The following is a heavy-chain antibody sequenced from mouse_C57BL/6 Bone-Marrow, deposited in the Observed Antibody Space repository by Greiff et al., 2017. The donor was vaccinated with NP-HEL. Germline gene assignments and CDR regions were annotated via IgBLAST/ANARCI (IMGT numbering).Heavy chain of an antibody. CDR3: ARYPNYDYDRGDD. D-gene: IGHD2-4*01. CDR2: IHPNSGST. V-gene: IGHV1-64*01. CDR1: GYTFTSYW. Sequence: QVQLQQPGAELVKPGASVTLSCKASGYTFTSYWMHWVKQRPGQGLEWIGMIHPNSGSTNYNEKFKSKATLTVDKSSSTAYMQLSSLTSEDSAVYYCARYPNYDYDRGDDWGQGTTLTVSS. J-gene: IGHJ2*01.